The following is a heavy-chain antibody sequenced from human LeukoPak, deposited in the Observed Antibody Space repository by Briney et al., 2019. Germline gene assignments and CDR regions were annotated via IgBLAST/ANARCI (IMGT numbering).Heavy chain of an antibody. V-gene: IGHV4-61*05. Sequence: SETLSLTCTVSGGSISSSSYYWSWIRQPPGKGLEWIGYIYYSGSTNYNPSLKSRVTISVDTSKNQFSLKLSSVTAADTAVYYCARGLKQWLVVTWGQGTMVTVSS. D-gene: IGHD6-19*01. CDR3: ARGLKQWLVVT. CDR2: IYYSGST. CDR1: GGSISSSSYY. J-gene: IGHJ3*01.